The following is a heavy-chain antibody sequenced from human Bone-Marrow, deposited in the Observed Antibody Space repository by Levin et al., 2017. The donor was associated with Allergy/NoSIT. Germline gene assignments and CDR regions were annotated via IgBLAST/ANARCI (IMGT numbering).Heavy chain of an antibody. CDR1: GGSISGYY. J-gene: IGHJ4*02. CDR2: IHYSGST. CDR3: ARWFCGSTSCYALDY. Sequence: MTSETLSLTCTVSGGSISGYYWSWIRQPPGEGLEWVGYIHYSGSTSYKPSLKSRVAISVDTSRNQFFLKLSSVTAADAAVYYCARWFCGSTSCYALDYWGQGTLVTVSS. D-gene: IGHD2-2*01. V-gene: IGHV4-59*01.